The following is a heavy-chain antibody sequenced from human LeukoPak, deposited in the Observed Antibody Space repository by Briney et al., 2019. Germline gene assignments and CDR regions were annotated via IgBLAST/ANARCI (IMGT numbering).Heavy chain of an antibody. CDR1: GGSISGGNYY. Sequence: SETLSLTCTVSGGSISGGNYYWNWIRQPPGKGLEWIGYIYYSGNTNYNPSLKSRVTISVDTSKNQFSLKLSSVTAADTAVYYCATDNSYGSGSYYTWGQGTLVTVSS. CDR3: ATDNSYGSGSYYT. V-gene: IGHV4-61*01. D-gene: IGHD3-10*01. J-gene: IGHJ4*02. CDR2: IYYSGNT.